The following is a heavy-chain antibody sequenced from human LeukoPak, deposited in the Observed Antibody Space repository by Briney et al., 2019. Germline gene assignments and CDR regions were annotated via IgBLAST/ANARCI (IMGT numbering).Heavy chain of an antibody. V-gene: IGHV4-39*07. CDR2: IYYSGST. D-gene: IGHD1-26*01. CDR3: ARDCTLQWELNDAFDI. Sequence: SETLSLTCTVSGGSISNSSYYWGWIRQPPGKGLEWIGSIYYSGSTYYNPSLKSRVTISVDTSKNQFSLKLSSVTAADTAVYYCARDCTLQWELNDAFDIWGQGTMVTVSS. CDR1: GGSISNSSYY. J-gene: IGHJ3*02.